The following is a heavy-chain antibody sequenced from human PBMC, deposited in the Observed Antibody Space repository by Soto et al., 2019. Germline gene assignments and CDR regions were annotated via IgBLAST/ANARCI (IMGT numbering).Heavy chain of an antibody. J-gene: IGHJ5*02. D-gene: IGHD3-22*01. CDR2: INSDGSST. CDR3: ARWVRYYDSSGTPPGGLDP. Sequence: GGSLRLSCAASGFTFSSYWMHWVRQAPGKGLVWVSRINSDGSSTSYADSVKGRFTISRDNAKNTLYLQMNSLRAEDAAVYYCARWVRYYDSSGTPPGGLDPWGQGTLVTVSS. CDR1: GFTFSSYW. V-gene: IGHV3-74*01.